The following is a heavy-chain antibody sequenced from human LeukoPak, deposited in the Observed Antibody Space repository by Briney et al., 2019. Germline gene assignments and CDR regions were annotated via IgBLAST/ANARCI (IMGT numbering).Heavy chain of an antibody. D-gene: IGHD5-12*01. CDR1: GFTFSSYA. J-gene: IGHJ4*02. V-gene: IGHV3-23*01. CDR3: ARSTVATNFDY. CDR2: ISGSGGST. Sequence: PGGSLRLSCAASGFTFSSYAMSWVRQAPGKGLEWVAAISGSGGSTYYADSVKCRFTLSREHSKPTLYLQMNSLRAEDTAAYYCARSTVATNFDYWGQGTLVTVSS.